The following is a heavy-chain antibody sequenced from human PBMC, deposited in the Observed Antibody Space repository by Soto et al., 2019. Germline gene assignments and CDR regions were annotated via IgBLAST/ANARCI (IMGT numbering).Heavy chain of an antibody. CDR2: ISAYNGNT. Sequence: ASVKVSCKASGYTFTSYGISWVRQAPGQGLEWMGWISAYNGNTNYAQKLQGRVTMTTDTSTSTAYMELRSLRSDDTAVYYCASSHEVVVPAATHYYGMDVWGQGTTVTVSS. CDR3: ASSHEVVVPAATHYYGMDV. V-gene: IGHV1-18*01. D-gene: IGHD2-2*01. CDR1: GYTFTSYG. J-gene: IGHJ6*02.